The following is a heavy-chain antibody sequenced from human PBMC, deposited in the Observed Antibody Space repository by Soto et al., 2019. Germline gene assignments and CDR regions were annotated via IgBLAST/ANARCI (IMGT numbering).Heavy chain of an antibody. CDR3: AKRNDY. CDR2: ISDSGAST. Sequence: EVQLLESGGGLVQPGGSLRLSCAASGFTFSHYAMTWVRQGPEMGLGWVSGISDSGASTYYADSVKGRFTISRDNSKNTLYLQMSSLRAEDTAVYYCAKRNDYWGQGTLVTVSS. CDR1: GFTFSHYA. J-gene: IGHJ4*02. V-gene: IGHV3-23*01.